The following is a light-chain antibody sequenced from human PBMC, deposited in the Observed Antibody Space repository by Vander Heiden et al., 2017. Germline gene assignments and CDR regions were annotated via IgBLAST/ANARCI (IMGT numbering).Light chain of an antibody. V-gene: IGKV3-11*01. Sequence: DIVLTQSPATLSLPPGERATLSCRASQSVSSYLAWYQQKPGQAPRLLIYDASNRATGIPARFSGSWSGTDFTLTRSSLEPEDFAVYYCQQRSNWGPVFTCGPGTKVDIK. CDR2: DAS. CDR1: QSVSSY. J-gene: IGKJ3*01. CDR3: QQRSNWGPVFT.